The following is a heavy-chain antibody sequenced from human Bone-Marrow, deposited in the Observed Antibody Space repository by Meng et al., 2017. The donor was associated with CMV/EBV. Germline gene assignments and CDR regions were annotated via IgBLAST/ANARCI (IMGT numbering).Heavy chain of an antibody. CDR3: ARDATEWFGEINRGTYYGMDV. CDR2: INSNNGDT. J-gene: IGHJ6*02. V-gene: IGHV1-18*01. D-gene: IGHD3-10*01. CDR1: GYTFTSYG. Sequence: ASVKVSCKASGYTFTSYGISWVRQAPGQGLEWMGWINSNNGDTKYSQKVQGRVTMTTDTSTSTASMELRNLRPDDTAVYYCARDATEWFGEINRGTYYGMDVWGQGTTVTVSS.